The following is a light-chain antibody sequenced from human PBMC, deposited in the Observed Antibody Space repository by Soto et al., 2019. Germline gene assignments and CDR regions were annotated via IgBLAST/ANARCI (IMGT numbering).Light chain of an antibody. V-gene: IGKV3-15*01. J-gene: IGKJ1*01. Sequence: EIVMTQSPATLSVSPGERATLSCRASQSVSSNLAWYQQKPGQAPRLLIYGASTRATGIPARFSGSGSGTEFTLTISSLQSEDFAVYYCQQYNNWPGTFGQGTKLELQ. CDR1: QSVSSN. CDR3: QQYNNWPGT. CDR2: GAS.